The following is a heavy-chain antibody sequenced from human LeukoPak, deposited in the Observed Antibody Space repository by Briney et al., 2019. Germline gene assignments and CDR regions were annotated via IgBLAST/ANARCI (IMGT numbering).Heavy chain of an antibody. J-gene: IGHJ4*02. CDR2: IIPIFGTA. D-gene: IGHD3-9*01. V-gene: IGHV1-69*05. CDR1: GGTLSSYA. Sequence: SVKVSCKASGGTLSSYAISWVRQAPGQGIEWMGRIIPIFGTANYAQKFQGRVTITTDESTSTDYMELSSLRSEDTAVYYCARGVLRYFDWLPYGREESFDYWGQGTMVTVSS. CDR3: ARGVLRYFDWLPYGREESFDY.